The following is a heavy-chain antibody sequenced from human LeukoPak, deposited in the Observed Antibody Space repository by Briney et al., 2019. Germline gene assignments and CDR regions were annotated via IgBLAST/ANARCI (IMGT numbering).Heavy chain of an antibody. J-gene: IGHJ3*02. V-gene: IGHV4-59*01. CDR1: GVSISSYY. CDR3: ARERDYYDSSGYYDDAFDI. Sequence: PSETLSLTCTVSGVSISSYYWSWIRQPPGKGLEWIGYIYYSGSTNYNPSLKSRVTISVDTSKNQFSLKLSSVTAADTAVYYCARERDYYDSSGYYDDAFDIWGQGTMVTVSS. D-gene: IGHD3-22*01. CDR2: IYYSGST.